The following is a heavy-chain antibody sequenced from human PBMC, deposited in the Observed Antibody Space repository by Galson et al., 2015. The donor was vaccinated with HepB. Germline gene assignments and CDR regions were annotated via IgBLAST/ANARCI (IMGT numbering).Heavy chain of an antibody. CDR2: ISWNSGSI. Sequence: SLRLSCAASGFTFDDYAMHWVRQAPGKGLEWVSGISWNSGSIGYADSVKGRFTISRDNAKNSLYLQMNSLRAEDTALYYCAKGPDYVWGSYRLWYFDYWGQGTLVTVSS. J-gene: IGHJ4*02. D-gene: IGHD3-16*02. CDR3: AKGPDYVWGSYRLWYFDY. CDR1: GFTFDDYA. V-gene: IGHV3-9*01.